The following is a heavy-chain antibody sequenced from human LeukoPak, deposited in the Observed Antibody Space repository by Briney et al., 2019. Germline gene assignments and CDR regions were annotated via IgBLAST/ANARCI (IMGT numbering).Heavy chain of an antibody. J-gene: IGHJ5*02. D-gene: IGHD2-15*01. CDR3: ARAPRGYCSGGSCASIFDP. V-gene: IGHV4-59*01. CDR2: IYYSGST. CDR1: GGSISSYY. Sequence: SETLSLTCTASGGSISSYYWSWIRQPPGKGLEWIGYIYYSGSTNYNPSLKSRVTISVDTSKNQFSLKLSSVTAADTAVYYCARAPRGYCSGGSCASIFDPWGQGTLVTVSS.